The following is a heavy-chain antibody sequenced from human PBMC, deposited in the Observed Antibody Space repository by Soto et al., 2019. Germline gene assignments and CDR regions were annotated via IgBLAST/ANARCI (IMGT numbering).Heavy chain of an antibody. CDR3: ALTGLRYFDWLTHYMDV. V-gene: IGHV3-23*01. Sequence: GGSLRLSCAASGFTFSSYAMSWVRQAPGKGLEWVSAISGSGGSTYYADSVKGRFTISRDNSKNTQYLQMNSLRAEDTAVYYCALTGLRYFDWLTHYMDVWGKGTTVTVSS. D-gene: IGHD3-9*01. CDR2: ISGSGGST. J-gene: IGHJ6*03. CDR1: GFTFSSYA.